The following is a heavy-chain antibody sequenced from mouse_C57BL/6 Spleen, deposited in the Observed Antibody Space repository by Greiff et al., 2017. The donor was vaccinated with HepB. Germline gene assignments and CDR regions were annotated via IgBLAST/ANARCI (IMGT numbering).Heavy chain of an antibody. J-gene: IGHJ2*01. D-gene: IGHD1-1*01. V-gene: IGHV1-4*01. CDR3: ARGPYGSSYYFDY. CDR1: GYTFTSYT. Sequence: QVQLKESGAELARPGASVKMSCKASGYTFTSYTMHWVKQRPGQGLEWIGYINPSSGYTKYNQKFKDKATLTADKSSSTAYMQLSSLTSEDSAVYYCARGPYGSSYYFDYWGQGTTLTVSS. CDR2: INPSSGYT.